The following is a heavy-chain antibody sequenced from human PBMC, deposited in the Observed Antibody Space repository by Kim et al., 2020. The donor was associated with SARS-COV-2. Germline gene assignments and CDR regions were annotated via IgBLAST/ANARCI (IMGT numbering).Heavy chain of an antibody. CDR3: ARHSRIVVVPAAILA. D-gene: IGHD2-2*01. CDR1: GGSISSSSYY. Sequence: SETLSLTCTVSGGSISSSSYYCGWIRQPPGKGLEWIGSIYYIGSTYYNPSLKSRVTISVDTSKNQFSLKLSSVTAADTAVYYCARHSRIVVVPAAILAWGQGTLVTVSS. CDR2: IYYIGST. J-gene: IGHJ4*02. V-gene: IGHV4-39*01.